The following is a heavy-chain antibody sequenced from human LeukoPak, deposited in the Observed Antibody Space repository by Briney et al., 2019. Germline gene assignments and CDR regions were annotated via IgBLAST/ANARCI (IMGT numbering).Heavy chain of an antibody. J-gene: IGHJ4*02. CDR2: IYTSGST. CDR3: ARVTTGGYYNC. V-gene: IGHV4-61*02. Sequence: PSQTLSLICTVSVGSISSGSYYWSWIRQPAGKGLEWIGRIYTSGSTNYNPSLKSRDTISVDTSKNQFSLKLSSVTAADTAVYYCARVTTGGYYNCWGQGTLVTVSS. D-gene: IGHD3-22*01. CDR1: VGSISSGSYY.